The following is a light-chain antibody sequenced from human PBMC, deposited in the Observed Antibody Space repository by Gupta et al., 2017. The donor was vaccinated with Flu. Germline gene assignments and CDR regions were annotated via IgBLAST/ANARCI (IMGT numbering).Light chain of an antibody. J-gene: IGKJ2*03. Sequence: DIQMTQSPSTLSASVGDRVTITCRASRSISTWLAWYQQKPGKAPKLLIYKASILHSGVPSRFSGSGSGTHFTLTISSLQPDDFATYYCQRYDVYSPYSFDQGTNLEIK. V-gene: IGKV1-5*03. CDR2: KAS. CDR1: RSISTW. CDR3: QRYDVYSPYS.